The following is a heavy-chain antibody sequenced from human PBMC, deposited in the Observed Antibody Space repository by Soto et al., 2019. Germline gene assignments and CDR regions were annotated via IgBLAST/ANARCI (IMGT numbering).Heavy chain of an antibody. CDR1: GFTFSSYG. J-gene: IGHJ4*02. Sequence: GGSLRLSCAASGFTFSSYGMHRVRQAPGKGLEWVAVISYDGSNKYYADSVKGRFTISRDNSKSTLYLQINSLRTEDTAVYYCAANFDYWGQGTLVTVSS. CDR2: ISYDGSNK. CDR3: AANFDY. V-gene: IGHV3-30*03.